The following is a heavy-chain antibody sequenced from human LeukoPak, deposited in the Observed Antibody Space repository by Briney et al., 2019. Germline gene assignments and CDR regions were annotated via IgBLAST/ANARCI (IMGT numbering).Heavy chain of an antibody. V-gene: IGHV3-23*01. J-gene: IGHJ4*02. D-gene: IGHD3-10*01. CDR1: GFTFSSYA. Sequence: PGGSLRLSCAASGFTFSSYAMNWVRQAPGEGLEWVSTISNSGESTYYADSVKGRFTISRDNSKNTLYLEVISLTAEDTAVYYCAKDDAWLRFGEWSQGTLVTVSS. CDR2: ISNSGEST. CDR3: AKDDAWLRFGE.